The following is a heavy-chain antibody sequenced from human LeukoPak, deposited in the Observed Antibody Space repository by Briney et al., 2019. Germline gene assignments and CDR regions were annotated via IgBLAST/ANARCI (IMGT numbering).Heavy chain of an antibody. CDR1: GGSISSGDYY. V-gene: IGHV4-30-4*08. D-gene: IGHD3-22*01. J-gene: IGHJ3*01. CDR3: ARELRYDNSDSGAF. CDR2: IYYSGST. Sequence: SQTLSLTCTVSGGSISSGDYYWSWIRQPPGKGLEWIGYIYYSGSTYYNPSLKSRVTISVDTSKNQFSLKLSSVTAADTAVYYCARELRYDNSDSGAFWGQGTVVTVSS.